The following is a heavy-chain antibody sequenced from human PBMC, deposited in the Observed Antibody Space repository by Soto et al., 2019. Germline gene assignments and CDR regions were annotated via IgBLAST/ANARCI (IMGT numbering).Heavy chain of an antibody. Sequence: AFSHTCAVSGGSISSGGYSGSWIRQPPEKGLEWIGYIYHSGSTYYNPSLKSRVTISVDTSKNQFSLKLSSVTAAETAVYYCARVTYGAGSYFWSHWGQRTMVIVSA. V-gene: IGHV4-30-2*01. CDR3: ARVTYGAGSYFWSH. J-gene: IGHJ4*02. CDR1: GGSISSGGYS. D-gene: IGHD3-10*01. CDR2: IYHSGST.